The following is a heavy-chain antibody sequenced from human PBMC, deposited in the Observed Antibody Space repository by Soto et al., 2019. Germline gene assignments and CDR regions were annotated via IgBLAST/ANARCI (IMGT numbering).Heavy chain of an antibody. J-gene: IGHJ4*02. CDR1: GDTFNSYG. V-gene: IGHV1-69*13. Sequence: SVKVSCKASGDTFNSYGITWVRQAPGQGLEWMGGIIPFLFTANYAQRFQGRVTITADESTTTAFMELSSLRSEDTAVYYCARGLSTLSPLDYWGQGTLVTVSS. D-gene: IGHD3-16*02. CDR3: ARGLSTLSPLDY. CDR2: IIPFLFTA.